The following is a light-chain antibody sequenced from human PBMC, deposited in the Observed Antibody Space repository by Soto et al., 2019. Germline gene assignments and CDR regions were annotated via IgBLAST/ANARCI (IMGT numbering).Light chain of an antibody. CDR3: QHYNAWPWT. CDR1: HSVSAS. Sequence: VMTQSPATLSVSPGERATLSCRASHSVSASLAWYQQKPGQAPRLLISGASTRAAGIPARFSGSGSGTDFTLTISSLQSEDVAVYYCQHYNAWPWTFGQGTKVEV. V-gene: IGKV3-15*01. J-gene: IGKJ1*01. CDR2: GAS.